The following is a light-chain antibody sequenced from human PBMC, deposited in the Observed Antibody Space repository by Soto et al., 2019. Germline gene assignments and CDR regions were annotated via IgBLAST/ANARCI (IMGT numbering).Light chain of an antibody. CDR3: QTWGTGILV. Sequence: QPVLTQSPSASASLGASVKLTCTLSSGHSRYAIAWHQQQPEKGPRYLMKLNSDGSHSKGDGIPDRFSGSSSGAERYLTISSLQSEYEADYYCQTWGTGILVFGGGTKLTVL. J-gene: IGLJ3*02. CDR2: LNSDGSH. V-gene: IGLV4-69*01. CDR1: SGHSRYA.